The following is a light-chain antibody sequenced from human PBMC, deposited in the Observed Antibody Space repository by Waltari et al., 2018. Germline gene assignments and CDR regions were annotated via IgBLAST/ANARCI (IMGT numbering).Light chain of an antibody. V-gene: IGLV2-23*02. CDR1: SIDVGRYNF. Sequence: QSALTHPASVSGSPGQSITISCTGTSIDVGRYNFVSWYQHHPGKAPKLIIYEVTKRPSGVSNRFSGSKSGNTASLTISGLLFEDEADYYCCSYAFHSLVFGGGTKLTVL. CDR3: CSYAFHSLV. J-gene: IGLJ2*01. CDR2: EVT.